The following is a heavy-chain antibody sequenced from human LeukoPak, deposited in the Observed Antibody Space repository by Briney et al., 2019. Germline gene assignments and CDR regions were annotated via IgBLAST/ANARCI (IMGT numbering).Heavy chain of an antibody. J-gene: IGHJ4*02. V-gene: IGHV3-30*03. CDR1: GFIFSNYG. CDR2: ISYDGSNK. CDR3: ADDPRATIVRRVIINYFDY. D-gene: IGHD3-10*01. Sequence: GGSLRLSCAASGFIFSNYGMHWVRQAPGKGLEWVAGISYDGSNKFYADSVKGRFTISRDNSKNTLYLQMNSLRAEDTAVYYCADDPRATIVRRVIINYFDYWGQGTLVTVSS.